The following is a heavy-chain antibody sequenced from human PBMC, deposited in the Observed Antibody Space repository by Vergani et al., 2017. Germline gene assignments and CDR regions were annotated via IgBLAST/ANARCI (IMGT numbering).Heavy chain of an antibody. CDR3: AKIYGDYGVGDY. CDR2: ISGSGGST. D-gene: IGHD4-17*01. V-gene: IGHV3-23*04. J-gene: IGHJ4*02. CDR1: GFTFSSYA. Sequence: VQLVESGGGVVQPGRSLRLSCAASGFTFSSYAMSWVRQAPGKGLEWVSAISGSGGSTYYADSVKGRFTISRDNSKNTLYLQMNSLRAEDTAVYYCAKIYGDYGVGDYWGQGTLVTVSS.